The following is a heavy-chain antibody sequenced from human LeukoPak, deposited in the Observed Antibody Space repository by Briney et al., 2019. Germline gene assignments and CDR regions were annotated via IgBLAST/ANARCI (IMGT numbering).Heavy chain of an antibody. V-gene: IGHV3-33*06. CDR1: GFSFRSFG. CDR3: AKDWGLSSSYYFDS. J-gene: IGHJ4*02. CDR2: IRYDGSKT. Sequence: GRSLRLSCAASGFSFRSFGMHWVRQAPGKGLEWLALIRYDGSKTFYADSAKGRFTISRDNSKNTLHLLMTRLRAEDTAIYYCAKDWGLSSSYYFDSWGQGTQVAVSS. D-gene: IGHD7-27*01.